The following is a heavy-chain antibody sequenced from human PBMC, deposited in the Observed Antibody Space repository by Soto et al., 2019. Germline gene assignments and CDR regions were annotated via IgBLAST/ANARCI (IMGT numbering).Heavy chain of an antibody. CDR3: ARDRGRPDLRDTHYYDSSDLDYGMDV. J-gene: IGHJ6*02. CDR2: LNQDGSEK. Sequence: EVRLVESGGGLVQPGGSLTLSCAASGFTFSSYWMTWVRQAPGKGLEWVANLNQDGSEKYYMDSMKGRFTISRDNAKNSLLLQLNSLRAEDTAVYYCARDRGRPDLRDTHYYDSSDLDYGMDVWGQGTTVTVSS. D-gene: IGHD3-22*01. CDR1: GFTFSSYW. V-gene: IGHV3-7*01.